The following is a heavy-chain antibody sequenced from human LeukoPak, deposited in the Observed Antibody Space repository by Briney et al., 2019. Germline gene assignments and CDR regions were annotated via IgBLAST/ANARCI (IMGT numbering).Heavy chain of an antibody. CDR3: ARGIPNSYGKDY. J-gene: IGHJ4*02. V-gene: IGHV3-30-3*01. Sequence: PGGSLRLSCAASGFTFSSYAMHWVRQAPGKGLEWVAVISYDGSNKYYADSVKGRFTISRDNSKNTLYLQMNSLRAEDTAVYYCARGIPNSYGKDYWGQGTLVTVSS. D-gene: IGHD3-16*01. CDR1: GFTFSSYA. CDR2: ISYDGSNK.